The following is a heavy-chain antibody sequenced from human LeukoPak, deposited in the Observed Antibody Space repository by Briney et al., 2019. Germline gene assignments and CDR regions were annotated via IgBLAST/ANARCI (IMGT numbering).Heavy chain of an antibody. J-gene: IGHJ4*02. CDR1: GGTFSSYA. Sequence: ASVKVSCKASGGTFSSYAISWVRQAPGQGLEWMGRIIPIVGIANYAQKFQGRVTITADKSTSTAYMELSSLRSEDTAVYYCAIPSSGWYWGYWGQGTLVTVSS. V-gene: IGHV1-69*04. CDR2: IIPIVGIA. D-gene: IGHD6-19*01. CDR3: AIPSSGWYWGY.